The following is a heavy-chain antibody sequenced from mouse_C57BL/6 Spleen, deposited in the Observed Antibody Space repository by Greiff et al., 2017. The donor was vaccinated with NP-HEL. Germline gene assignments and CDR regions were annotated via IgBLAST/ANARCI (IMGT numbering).Heavy chain of an antibody. D-gene: IGHD1-1*01. CDR2: IDPSDSYT. V-gene: IGHV1-69*01. J-gene: IGHJ1*01. CDR1: GYTFTSYW. Sequence: QVQLQQPGAELVMPGASVKLSCKASGYTFTSYWMHWVKQRPGQGLEWIGEIDPSDSYTNYNQKFKGKSTLTVDKSSSTAYMQLSSLTSEDSAVYYCARSGSSYWYFDVWGQGTTLTVSS. CDR3: ARSGSSYWYFDV.